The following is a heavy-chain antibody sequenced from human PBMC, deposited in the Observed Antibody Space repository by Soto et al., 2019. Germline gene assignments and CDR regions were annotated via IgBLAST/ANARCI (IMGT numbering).Heavy chain of an antibody. V-gene: IGHV4-4*07. CDR1: GASFSGFY. Sequence: LRTMSLTCTVSGASFSGFYWSWMLQSAGKGLEWIGRMYKSDIANYNLSLKSRVTMSVDTSRNQFSLKLTSVTAADTAVYLCAREPLALSYFDYWGQGILVTLSS. CDR2: MYKSDIA. CDR3: AREPLALSYFDY. J-gene: IGHJ4*02.